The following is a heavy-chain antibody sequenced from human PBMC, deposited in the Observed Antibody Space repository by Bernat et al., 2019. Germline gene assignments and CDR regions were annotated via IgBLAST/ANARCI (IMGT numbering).Heavy chain of an antibody. CDR1: GFTFSSYG. J-gene: IGHJ4*02. D-gene: IGHD5-12*01. Sequence: QVQLVESGGGVVQPGRSLRLSCAASGFTFSSYGMHWVRQAPGKGLEWVAVISYDGSNKYYADSVKGRFTISRDNSKNTLYLQMNSLRAEDTAVYYCAKESGYGLYPGLDYWGQGTLVTVSS. CDR3: AKESGYGLYPGLDY. V-gene: IGHV3-30*18. CDR2: ISYDGSNK.